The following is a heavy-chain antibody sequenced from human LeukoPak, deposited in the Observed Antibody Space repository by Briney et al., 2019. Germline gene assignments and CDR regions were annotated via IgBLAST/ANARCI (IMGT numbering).Heavy chain of an antibody. J-gene: IGHJ6*02. CDR2: TYYRSKWYN. CDR3: ASLRANRGSGAGYYYGMDV. D-gene: IGHD7-27*01. V-gene: IGHV6-1*01. CDR1: GDSVSSNSAA. Sequence: SQTLSLTCAISGDSVSSNSAAWNWIRQSPSRGLEWLGRTYYRSKWYNDYAVSVTSRITINPDTSKNQFSLKLSSVTAADTAVYYCASLRANRGSGAGYYYGMDVWGQGTTVTVSS.